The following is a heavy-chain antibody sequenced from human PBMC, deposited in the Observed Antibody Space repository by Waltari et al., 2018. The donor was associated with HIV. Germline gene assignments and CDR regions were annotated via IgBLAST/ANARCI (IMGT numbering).Heavy chain of an antibody. CDR3: ARLDFWLKYNFDY. CDR2: ISGGGQAP. J-gene: IGHJ4*02. Sequence: EVQLLESGGVLVQPGGSLRLACAASGFTFSNFAMSWVRQAPGKGLEWVSGISGGGQAPFYADSVKGRFTISRDNSKNTLYLQMHSLRAEDTAVYYCARLDFWLKYNFDYRGQGTLVTVSS. V-gene: IGHV3-23*01. CDR1: GFTFSNFA. D-gene: IGHD1-1*01.